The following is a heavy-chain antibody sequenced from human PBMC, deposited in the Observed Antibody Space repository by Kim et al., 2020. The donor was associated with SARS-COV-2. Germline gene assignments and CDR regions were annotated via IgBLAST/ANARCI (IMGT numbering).Heavy chain of an antibody. D-gene: IGHD6-19*01. J-gene: IGHJ4*02. CDR3: AKDLKPKVADNVDY. V-gene: IGHV3-23*01. Sequence: AEAGKGRFTISRDNSKSTLYLQMNSLRAEDTAVYYCAKDLKPKVADNVDYWGQGTLVTVSS.